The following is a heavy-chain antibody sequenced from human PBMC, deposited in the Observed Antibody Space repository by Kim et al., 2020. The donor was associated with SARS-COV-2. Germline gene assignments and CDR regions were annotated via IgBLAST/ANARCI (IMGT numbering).Heavy chain of an antibody. Sequence: SETLSLTCTVSGGSISSYYWSWIRQPPGKGLEWIGYINYSGSTNYNPSLKSRVTISVDTSKNQFSLKLSSVTAADTAVYYCASVARYYDSSAPLDYWGQGALVTVSS. CDR2: INYSGST. V-gene: IGHV4-59*13. D-gene: IGHD3-22*01. CDR1: GGSISSYY. J-gene: IGHJ4*02. CDR3: ASVARYYDSSAPLDY.